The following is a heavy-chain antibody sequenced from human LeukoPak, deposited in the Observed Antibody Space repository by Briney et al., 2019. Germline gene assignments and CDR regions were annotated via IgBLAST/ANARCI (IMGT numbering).Heavy chain of an antibody. D-gene: IGHD3-10*01. J-gene: IGHJ5*02. CDR3: ARQVPARGLFRGTWFDP. CDR1: GGTFSSYA. V-gene: IGHV1-69*04. Sequence: ASVKVSCKASGGTFSSYAISWVRQAPGQGLEWVGRIIPILGIANYAQKFQGRVTITADKSTSTAYMELSSLRSEDTAVYYCARQVPARGLFRGTWFDPWGQGTLVTVSS. CDR2: IIPILGIA.